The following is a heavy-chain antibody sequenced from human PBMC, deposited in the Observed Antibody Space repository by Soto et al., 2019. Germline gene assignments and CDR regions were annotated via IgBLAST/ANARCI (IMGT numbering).Heavy chain of an antibody. CDR1: GGYISTYY. CDR3: ARGKFPFTFDY. J-gene: IGHJ4*02. V-gene: IGHV4-59*01. CDR2: IYYSGST. Sequence: SETLSLTYTVSGGYISTYYGSWIRQPPGKGLEWIGYIYYSGSTNYNPSLKSRVTISEDASKNRFSLKLTSVTDADTAVYYCARGKFPFTFDYWGQGTLVTVSS.